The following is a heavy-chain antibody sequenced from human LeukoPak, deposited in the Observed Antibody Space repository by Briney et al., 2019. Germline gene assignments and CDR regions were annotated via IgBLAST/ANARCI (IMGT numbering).Heavy chain of an antibody. CDR1: GFTFSTYS. J-gene: IGHJ4*02. CDR2: ISTGSSTI. D-gene: IGHD1-1*01. Sequence: GGSLRLSCAASGFTFSTYSMIWVRQAPGRGLEWVSYISTGSSTIHYADSVQGRFTISRDNAKNSLYLQMNSLRDEDAAVYYCARANWNDFDYWGQGTLVTVSS. CDR3: ARANWNDFDY. V-gene: IGHV3-48*02.